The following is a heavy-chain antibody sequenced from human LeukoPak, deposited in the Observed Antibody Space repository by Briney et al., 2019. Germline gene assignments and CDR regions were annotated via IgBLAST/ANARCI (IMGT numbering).Heavy chain of an antibody. V-gene: IGHV3-21*01. J-gene: IGHJ3*02. CDR2: ISSSSSYI. D-gene: IGHD6-19*01. CDR1: GFTFSSYS. Sequence: PGGSLRLSCAASGFTFSSYSMNWVRQAPGKGLEWVSSISSSSSYIYYADSVKGRFTISRDNAKNTLYLQMDSLRAEATAGYYCARIAVAGTYAFDIWGQGTMVTVSS. CDR3: ARIAVAGTYAFDI.